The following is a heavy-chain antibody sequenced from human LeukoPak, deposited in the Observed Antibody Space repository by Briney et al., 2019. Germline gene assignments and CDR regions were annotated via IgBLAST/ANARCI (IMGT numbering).Heavy chain of an antibody. CDR1: GGSISSYY. D-gene: IGHD3-10*01. Sequence: SSETLSLTCTVSGGSISSYYWSWIRQPPGKGLEWIGYIYYSGSTNYNPSLKSRVTISVDTSKNQFSLKLSSVTAADTAVYYCATYPMVRGMAFDYWGQGTLVTVSS. J-gene: IGHJ4*02. CDR2: IYYSGST. CDR3: ATYPMVRGMAFDY. V-gene: IGHV4-59*01.